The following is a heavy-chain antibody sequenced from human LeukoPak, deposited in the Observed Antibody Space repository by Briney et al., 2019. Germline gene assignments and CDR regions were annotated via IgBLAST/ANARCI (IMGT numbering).Heavy chain of an antibody. CDR1: ELTFSSYA. CDR2: ISASGGST. D-gene: IGHD6-13*01. J-gene: IGHJ6*02. Sequence: PGGSLRLSCAASELTFSSYAMTWVRQAPGKGLEWVSAISASGGSTYYADSVKGRFTISRDNSKNTLYLQMNSLRAEDTAVYCCAKAKTAGTSRYYYYGMDVWGQGTTVTVSS. V-gene: IGHV3-23*01. CDR3: AKAKTAGTSRYYYYGMDV.